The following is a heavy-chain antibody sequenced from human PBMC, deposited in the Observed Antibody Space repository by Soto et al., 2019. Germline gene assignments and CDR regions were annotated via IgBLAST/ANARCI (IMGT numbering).Heavy chain of an antibody. Sequence: QVQLVESRGGVVQPGRSLRLSCAASGFTFSSYTMHWVRQAPGKGLEWVAVISYDGSNKYYADSVKGRFTISRDNSKNTLYLQMNSLRAEDTAVYYCARDFGSLGATIDYWGQGTLVTVSS. J-gene: IGHJ4*02. D-gene: IGHD1-26*01. CDR3: ARDFGSLGATIDY. V-gene: IGHV3-30-3*01. CDR1: GFTFSSYT. CDR2: ISYDGSNK.